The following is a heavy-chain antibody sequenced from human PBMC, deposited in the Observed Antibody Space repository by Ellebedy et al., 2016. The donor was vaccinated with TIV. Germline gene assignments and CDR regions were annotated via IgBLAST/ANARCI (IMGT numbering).Heavy chain of an antibody. D-gene: IGHD6-25*01. CDR3: ARLRGHDFDF. CDR1: GYCFPNYW. Sequence: GGSLRLSCKASGYCFPNYWIGWVRQMPGQGPEWMGVIYPGDSDIRYGQSFQGRVTISADKSNTTAYLQWASLKASDSGMYYCARLRGHDFDFWGQGTLVTVSS. CDR2: IYPGDSDI. J-gene: IGHJ4*02. V-gene: IGHV5-51*01.